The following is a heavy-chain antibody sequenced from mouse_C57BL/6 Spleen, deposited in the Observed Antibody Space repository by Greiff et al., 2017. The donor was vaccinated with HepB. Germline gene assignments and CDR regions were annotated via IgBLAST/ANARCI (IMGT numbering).Heavy chain of an antibody. V-gene: IGHV5-9*01. CDR1: GFTFSSYT. CDR2: ISGGGGNT. Sequence: EVKLQESGGGLVKPGGSLKLSCAASGFTFSSYTMSWVRQTPEKRLEWVATISGGGGNTYYPDSVKGRFTISRDNAKNTLYLQMSSLRSEDTALYYCARHPSTHFDYWGQGTTLTVSS. D-gene: IGHD2-1*01. CDR3: ARHPSTHFDY. J-gene: IGHJ2*01.